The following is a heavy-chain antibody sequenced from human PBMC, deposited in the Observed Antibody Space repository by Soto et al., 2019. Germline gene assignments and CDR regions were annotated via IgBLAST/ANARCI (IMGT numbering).Heavy chain of an antibody. CDR2: ISGSGDTT. CDR1: GFTFSTCA. Sequence: ELQVLESGGGLVQPGGSLRLSCVASGFTFSTCAMTWVXXXPGKGLEWVSDISGSGDTTYYADSVKGRFTISRDNSKNALYLQMNSLXAXDTAVYYCAKDFRVSWWGQGTLVTVSS. V-gene: IGHV3-23*01. J-gene: IGHJ1*01. D-gene: IGHD3-10*01. CDR3: AKDFRVSW.